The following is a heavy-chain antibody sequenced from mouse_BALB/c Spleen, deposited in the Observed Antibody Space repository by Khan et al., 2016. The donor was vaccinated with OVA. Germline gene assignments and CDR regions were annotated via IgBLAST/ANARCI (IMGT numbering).Heavy chain of an antibody. J-gene: IGHJ2*02. CDR3: ARVYGGDFDY. Sequence: EVQLVESGPGLVKPSQSLSLTCTVTGYSITSDYAWNWIRQFPGNKLEWMGFISYSGNTKYNPSLTSRFSITRDTSKNQFFLQLNSVTTEDTATYYCARVYGGDFDYWGQGTSLTVSS. CDR2: ISYSGNT. D-gene: IGHD1-1*01. CDR1: GYSITSDYA. V-gene: IGHV3-2*02.